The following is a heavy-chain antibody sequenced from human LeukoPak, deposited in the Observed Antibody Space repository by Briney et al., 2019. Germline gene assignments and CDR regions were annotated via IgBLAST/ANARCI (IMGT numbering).Heavy chain of an antibody. Sequence: SGGSLRLSCAASGFTFDNYGLHWVRQAPGKGLEWVALISYDETNKYYADSVKGRFTISRDNSKNTLYLQMNSLRPDDTAVYYCAKMFRGEVHMILDYWGQGTLVTVSS. CDR2: ISYDETNK. CDR1: GFTFDNYG. V-gene: IGHV3-30*18. J-gene: IGHJ4*02. CDR3: AKMFRGEVHMILDY. D-gene: IGHD3-10*01.